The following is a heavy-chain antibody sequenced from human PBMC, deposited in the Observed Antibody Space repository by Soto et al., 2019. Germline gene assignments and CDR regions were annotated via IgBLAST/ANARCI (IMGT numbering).Heavy chain of an antibody. CDR3: ARIPKVTNVRGLYFDH. Sequence: SETLSLTCSVSGGSITSYYWSWIRQPPGKGLEWIGHIYYSGSANYNPSLRSRFTISVDTAKNQFSLRLSTVTAADTAVYYCARIPKVTNVRGLYFDHWGQGILVNVSS. J-gene: IGHJ4*02. CDR1: GGSITSYY. V-gene: IGHV4-59*01. CDR2: IYYSGSA. D-gene: IGHD4-17*01.